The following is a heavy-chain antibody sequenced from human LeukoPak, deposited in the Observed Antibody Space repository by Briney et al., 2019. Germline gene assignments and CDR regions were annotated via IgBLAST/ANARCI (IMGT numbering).Heavy chain of an antibody. J-gene: IGHJ4*02. Sequence: SETLSLTCTVSGYSISSGYYWGWIRQPPGKGLEWIGSIYHSGSTYYNPSLKSRVTISVDTSKNQFSLKLSPVTAADTAVYYCAREEDSSSDHFDYWGQGTLVTVSS. CDR1: GYSISSGYY. D-gene: IGHD6-13*01. CDR3: AREEDSSSDHFDY. V-gene: IGHV4-38-2*02. CDR2: IYHSGST.